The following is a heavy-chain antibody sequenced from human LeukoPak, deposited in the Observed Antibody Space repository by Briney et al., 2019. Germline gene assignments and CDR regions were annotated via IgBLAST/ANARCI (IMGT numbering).Heavy chain of an antibody. J-gene: IGHJ5*02. CDR1: GFTFSSYA. CDR2: IWYDGSNK. D-gene: IGHD2-15*01. CDR3: ARDLGGRCYDP. V-gene: IGHV3-33*08. Sequence: PGRSLRLSCAASGFTFSSYAMHWVRQAPGNGLEWVAVIWYDGSNKYYADSVKGRFTISRDNSKNTLYLQMNSLRAEDTAVYYCARDLGGRCYDPWGQGTLVTVSS.